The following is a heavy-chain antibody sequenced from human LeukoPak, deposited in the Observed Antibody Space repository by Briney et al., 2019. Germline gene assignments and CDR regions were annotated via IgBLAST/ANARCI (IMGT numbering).Heavy chain of an antibody. D-gene: IGHD3-16*01. J-gene: IGHJ4*02. CDR3: ARDVGDYFDY. CDR2: LSYDGSNK. CDR1: GFTFSSYA. V-gene: IGHV3-30-3*01. Sequence: GRSLRLSCAASGFTFSSYAMHWVRQAPGKGLEWVAVLSYDGSNKYYADSVKGRFTISRDNSKNTLYLQMNSLRAEDTAVYYCARDVGDYFDYWGQGTLVTVSS.